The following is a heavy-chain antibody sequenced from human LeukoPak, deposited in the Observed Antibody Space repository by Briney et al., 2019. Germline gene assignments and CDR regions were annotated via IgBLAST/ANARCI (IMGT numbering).Heavy chain of an antibody. CDR3: AKGRRDGYKTPSDY. Sequence: GGSLRLSCAASGFTFDDYAMHWVRQAPGKGLEWVSGISWNSGSIGYADSVKGRFTISRDSAKNSLYLQMNSLRAEDTALYYCAKGRRDGYKTPSDYWGQGTLVTVSS. CDR2: ISWNSGSI. D-gene: IGHD5-24*01. J-gene: IGHJ4*02. CDR1: GFTFDDYA. V-gene: IGHV3-9*01.